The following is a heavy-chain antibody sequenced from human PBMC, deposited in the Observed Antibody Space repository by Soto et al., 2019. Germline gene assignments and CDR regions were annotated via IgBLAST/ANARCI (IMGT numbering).Heavy chain of an antibody. V-gene: IGHV1-3*01. CDR2: INAGGVDT. J-gene: IGHJ4*02. CDR1: GYTFTTYA. Sequence: QVQLVQSGAEVTKPGASVKVSCKTYGYTFTTYAMHWVHQAHGQRLEWMGWINAGGVDTKCYQRFHGRVNISRDTSASTVYMELSSLNPEDTAVYYCARGRGVLGVTTSVPHDFWGQGTLVTVSA. D-gene: IGHD3-10*01. CDR3: ARGRGVLGVTTSVPHDF.